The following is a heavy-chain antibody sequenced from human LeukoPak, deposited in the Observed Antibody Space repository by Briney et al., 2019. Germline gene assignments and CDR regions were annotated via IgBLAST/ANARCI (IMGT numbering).Heavy chain of an antibody. CDR3: ARAGAVVVAAKHYYYGMDV. J-gene: IGHJ6*04. V-gene: IGHV4-34*01. CDR2: INHSGST. D-gene: IGHD2-15*01. CDR1: GGSFRGYY. Sequence: SETLSLTCAVYGGSFRGYYWSWIRQPPGKGLEWIVEINHSGSTNYNPSLKSRVTISVDTSKNQFSLKLSSVTAADTAVYYCARAGAVVVAAKHYYYGMDVWGKGTTVTVSS.